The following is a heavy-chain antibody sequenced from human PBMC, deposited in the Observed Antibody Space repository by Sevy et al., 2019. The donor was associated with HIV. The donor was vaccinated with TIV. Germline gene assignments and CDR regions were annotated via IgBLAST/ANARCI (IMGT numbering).Heavy chain of an antibody. CDR1: GFTFGDYA. CDR3: TRDRITMIVVASYGMDV. Sequence: GGSLRLSCTASGFTFGDYAMSWFRQPPGKGLEWVGFIRSKAYGGTTEYAASVKGRFTISRDDSKSIAYLQMNSLKTEDTAVYYCTRDRITMIVVASYGMDVWGQGTTVTVSS. CDR2: IRSKAYGGTT. V-gene: IGHV3-49*03. J-gene: IGHJ6*02. D-gene: IGHD3-22*01.